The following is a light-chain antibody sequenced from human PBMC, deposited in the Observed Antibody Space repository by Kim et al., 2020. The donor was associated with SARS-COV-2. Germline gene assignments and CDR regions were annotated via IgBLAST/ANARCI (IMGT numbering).Light chain of an antibody. CDR3: SSYTGSTTVV. CDR1: SSDVGGHNY. CDR2: DVS. J-gene: IGLJ2*01. Sequence: QSALTQPASVSGSPGQSITISCTGSSSDVGGHNYVSWYQKHPGKVPKLMIYDVSNRPSRASNRFSGSKSGNTASLTISGLQAEDEADYYCSSYTGSTTVVFGGGTQLTVL. V-gene: IGLV2-14*03.